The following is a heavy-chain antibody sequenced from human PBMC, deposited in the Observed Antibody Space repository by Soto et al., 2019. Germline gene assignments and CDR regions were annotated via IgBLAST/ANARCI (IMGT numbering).Heavy chain of an antibody. V-gene: IGHV1-18*01. Sequence: ASVKVSCKASGYSFTTYGIFWVRQAPGQGLEWMGWISPYNGKTNYAQNLQGRVSMTTDTSTTTAYMELRSLRSDDTAVYYCARPYDSSQSPRFDYWGQGALVTVSS. CDR2: ISPYNGKT. D-gene: IGHD3-22*01. CDR1: GYSFTTYG. CDR3: ARPYDSSQSPRFDY. J-gene: IGHJ4*02.